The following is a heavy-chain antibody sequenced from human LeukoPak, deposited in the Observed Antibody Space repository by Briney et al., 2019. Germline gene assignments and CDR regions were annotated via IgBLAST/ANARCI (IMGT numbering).Heavy chain of an antibody. J-gene: IGHJ3*02. Sequence: GGSLRLSCAASGFTFDDYTMHWVRQAPGKGLEWVSLISWDGDNTYYAASVKGRFTISRDNAKKSLYLQMNSLRAEDMALYYCAKSSGAFRRPGGFDIWGQGTMVTVSS. CDR1: GFTFDDYT. V-gene: IGHV3-43*01. CDR2: ISWDGDNT. D-gene: IGHD6-25*01. CDR3: AKSSGAFRRPGGFDI.